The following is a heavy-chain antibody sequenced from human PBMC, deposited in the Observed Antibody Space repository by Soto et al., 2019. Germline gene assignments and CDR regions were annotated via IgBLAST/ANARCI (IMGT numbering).Heavy chain of an antibody. J-gene: IGHJ6*02. D-gene: IGHD3-16*02. CDR2: IYYSGST. V-gene: IGHV4-59*01. Sequence: ASETLSLTCTVSGGSISSYYWSWIRQPPGKGLEWIGYIYYSGSTNYNPSLKSRVTISVDTSKNQFSLKLSSVTAADTAVYYCARGLYDYVWGSYRYDYNYAMDAWGQGTTVTVSS. CDR3: ARGLYDYVWGSYRYDYNYAMDA. CDR1: GGSISSYY.